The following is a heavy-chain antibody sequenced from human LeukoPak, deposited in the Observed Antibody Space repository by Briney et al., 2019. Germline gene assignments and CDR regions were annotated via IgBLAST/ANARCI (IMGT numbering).Heavy chain of an antibody. CDR2: IWYDGSNK. D-gene: IGHD4-17*01. CDR1: GFTFSSYG. J-gene: IGHJ5*02. V-gene: IGHV3-33*01. Sequence: GGSLRLSRAASGFTFSSYGMHWVRQAPGKGLEWVAVIWYDGSNKYYADSVKGRFTISRDNSKNTLYLQMNSLRAEDTVVYYCARELYGDYSNWFDPWGQGTLVTVSS. CDR3: ARELYGDYSNWFDP.